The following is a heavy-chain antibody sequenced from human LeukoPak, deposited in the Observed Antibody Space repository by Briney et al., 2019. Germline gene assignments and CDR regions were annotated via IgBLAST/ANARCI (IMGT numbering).Heavy chain of an antibody. Sequence: PSETLSLTCTVSGGSISGYYWSWIRQPAGKGLEYIGRVYTSGSTNYNPSLKSRVIMSVDTSKNQFSLKLTSVTAADTAVYYCATVVSVAFDIWGQGTMVTVSS. CDR3: ATVVSVAFDI. V-gene: IGHV4-4*07. D-gene: IGHD2-15*01. J-gene: IGHJ3*02. CDR2: VYTSGST. CDR1: GGSISGYY.